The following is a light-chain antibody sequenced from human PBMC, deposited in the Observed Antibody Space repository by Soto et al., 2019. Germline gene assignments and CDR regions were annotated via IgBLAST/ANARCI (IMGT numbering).Light chain of an antibody. CDR1: SSDICTYDY. V-gene: IGLV2-8*01. CDR2: EVS. J-gene: IGLJ1*01. CDR3: TSYTGDDFTFI. Sequence: QSVLTQPPSASWSLGQSVTISCTGTSSDICTYDYVSWYQQHPGRAPKLIIFEVSKRPSGVPDRFPGSKSGNTASLIVSGLQPDDEAEYHCTSYTGDDFTFIFGTGTKVTVL.